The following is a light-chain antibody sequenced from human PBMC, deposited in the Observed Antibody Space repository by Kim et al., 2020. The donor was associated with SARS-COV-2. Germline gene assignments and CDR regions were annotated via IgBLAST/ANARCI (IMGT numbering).Light chain of an antibody. CDR3: NSRDSNDNGV. CDR2: GKN. CDR1: SLGSYY. J-gene: IGLJ2*01. V-gene: IGLV3-19*01. Sequence: VAWVQTVRITCQGDSLGSYYATWYQQKPGQAPIVVIYGKNNRPSGIPDRFSGSSSGNTASLTITGTQAGDEADYYCNSRDSNDNGVFGGGTQLTVL.